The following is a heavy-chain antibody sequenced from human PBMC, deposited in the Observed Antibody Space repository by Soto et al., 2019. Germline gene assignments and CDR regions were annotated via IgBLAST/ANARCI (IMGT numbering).Heavy chain of an antibody. D-gene: IGHD6-19*01. J-gene: IGHJ4*02. CDR1: GYTFTCYG. Sequence: SSVKVSCKASGYTFTCYGMNWVRQAPGQGLEWMGWISAYNGNTNYAQKLQGRVTMTTDTSTSTAYMELRSLRSDDTAVYYCARDVWQWLSISGIPLDYWGQGTMVTVSS. CDR2: ISAYNGNT. V-gene: IGHV1-18*04. CDR3: ARDVWQWLSISGIPLDY.